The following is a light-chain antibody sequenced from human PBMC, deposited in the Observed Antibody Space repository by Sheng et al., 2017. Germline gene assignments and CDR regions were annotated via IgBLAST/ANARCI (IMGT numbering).Light chain of an antibody. CDR3: QQSYSAPRT. V-gene: IGKV1-39*01. CDR2: TAS. J-gene: IGKJ2*01. Sequence: DIQMTQSPSSLSASVGDRVTITCRTSQSISGFLNWYQQKPGKAPNVLIYTASSLQSGVPSRFSGSGSGTDFTLTISSLQPEDFATYYCQQSYSAPRTFVQGTKLEIK. CDR1: QSISGF.